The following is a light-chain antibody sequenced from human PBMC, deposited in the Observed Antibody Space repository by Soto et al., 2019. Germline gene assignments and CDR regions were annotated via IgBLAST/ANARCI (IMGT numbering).Light chain of an antibody. CDR1: SSDVGGSNY. Sequence: QSALTQPASVSGSPGQSITISCTGTSSDVGGSNYVSWYQQLPGKAPKLMIYDVSDRPSGVSNRFSGSKSGNTASLTISGLQVEDEADYYCSSYTSSSLYVFGTGTKLTVL. V-gene: IGLV2-14*01. J-gene: IGLJ1*01. CDR2: DVS. CDR3: SSYTSSSLYV.